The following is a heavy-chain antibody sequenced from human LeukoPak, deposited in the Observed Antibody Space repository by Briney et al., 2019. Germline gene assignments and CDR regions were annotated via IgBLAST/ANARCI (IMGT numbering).Heavy chain of an antibody. CDR2: VKSRSAGETT. CDR3: TLIQGWGSGSYYRDF. Sequence: GGSLRLSCAASGFSISNDWMSWVRQAPRKGLEWVARVKSRSAGETTDYAAPVKGRFTTSRDDSKNTLYLQMNSLKTEDTAVYYCTLIQGWGSGSYYRDFWGQGTLVTVSS. J-gene: IGHJ4*02. V-gene: IGHV3-15*01. CDR1: GFSISNDW. D-gene: IGHD3-10*01.